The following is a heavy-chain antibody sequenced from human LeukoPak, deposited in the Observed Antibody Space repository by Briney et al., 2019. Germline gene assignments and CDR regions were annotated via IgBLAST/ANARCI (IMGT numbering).Heavy chain of an antibody. D-gene: IGHD5-12*01. J-gene: IGHJ6*02. Sequence: SQTLSLTCAVSGGSTSSGGYSWSWIRQPPGKGLEWIGYIYHSGSTYYNPSLKSRVTISVDRSKNQFSLKLSSVTAADTAVYYCAGYSGYDKGNYYYYYGMDVWGQGTTVTVSS. CDR1: GGSTSSGGYS. V-gene: IGHV4-30-2*01. CDR3: AGYSGYDKGNYYYYYGMDV. CDR2: IYHSGST.